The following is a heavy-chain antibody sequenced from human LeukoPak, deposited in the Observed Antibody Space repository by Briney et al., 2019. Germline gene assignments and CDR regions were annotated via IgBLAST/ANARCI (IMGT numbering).Heavy chain of an antibody. D-gene: IGHD6-19*01. J-gene: IGHJ4*02. Sequence: GGSLRLSCAASGFTFSSYAMSWVRQAPGKGLEWVSAIGGSGGSPYYADSVKGRFTISRDNTKNTLYLQMNSLRVEDTAAYYCAKVLVQWTHAIKFDYWGQGTLVTVSS. CDR1: GFTFSSYA. CDR3: AKVLVQWTHAIKFDY. CDR2: IGGSGGSP. V-gene: IGHV3-23*01.